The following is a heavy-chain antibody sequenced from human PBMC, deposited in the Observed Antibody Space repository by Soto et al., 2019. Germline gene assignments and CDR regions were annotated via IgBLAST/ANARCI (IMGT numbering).Heavy chain of an antibody. Sequence: GGSLRLSCSATGFTFSSYSMHWVRQAPGKGLEYVSGIRGNGDPPFYADSVKGRFTISRDNSKNTLYLQMSSLSADDTAVYYCVKSRGGNNFDFFDWGQGALVTVSS. CDR3: VKSRGGNNFDFFD. CDR1: GFTFSSYS. D-gene: IGHD5-12*01. CDR2: IRGNGDPP. J-gene: IGHJ4*02. V-gene: IGHV3-64D*06.